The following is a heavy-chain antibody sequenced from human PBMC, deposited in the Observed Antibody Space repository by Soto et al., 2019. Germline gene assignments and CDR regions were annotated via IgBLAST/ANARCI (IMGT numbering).Heavy chain of an antibody. CDR1: GGSISSGCYY. CDR3: AREGFGELLLGHDAFDI. D-gene: IGHD3-10*01. CDR2: IYYSGST. V-gene: IGHV4-31*03. Sequence: PSETLSLTCTVSGGSISSGCYYWSWIRQHPGKGLEWIGYIYYSGSTYYNPSLKSRVTISVDTSKNQFSLKLSSVTAADTAVYYCAREGFGELLLGHDAFDIWGQGTMVTVSS. J-gene: IGHJ3*02.